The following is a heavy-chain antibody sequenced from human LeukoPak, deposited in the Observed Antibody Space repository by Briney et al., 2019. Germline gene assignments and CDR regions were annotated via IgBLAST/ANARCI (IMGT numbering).Heavy chain of an antibody. J-gene: IGHJ4*02. CDR3: ARARYTYNDY. CDR1: GFTFSSSW. Sequence: GGSLRLSCTASGFTFSSSWVRWVRQAPGKGLEWVANIKEDGSEKHYADSVKGRFTISRDNAKNSLYLQMNSLRAEDTAVYYCARARYTYNDYWGQGTLVTVSS. D-gene: IGHD1-14*01. V-gene: IGHV3-7*05. CDR2: IKEDGSEK.